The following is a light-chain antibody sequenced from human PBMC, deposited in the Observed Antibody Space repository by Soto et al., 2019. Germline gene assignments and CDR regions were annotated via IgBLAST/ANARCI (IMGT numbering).Light chain of an antibody. CDR2: GAS. J-gene: IGKJ1*01. CDR1: QSVSSK. Sequence: EIVMTQSPATLSVSPGEGATLSCSASQSVSSKLAWYQQKPGQAPSLLIYGASSRATGIPDRFTGSGSGTDFTLTISRLEPEDFPVYYCQQYGSSLLFGQGTKVDIK. V-gene: IGKV3-20*01. CDR3: QQYGSSLL.